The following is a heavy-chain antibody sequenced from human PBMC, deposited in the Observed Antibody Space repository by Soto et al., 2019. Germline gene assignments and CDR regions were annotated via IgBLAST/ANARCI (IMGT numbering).Heavy chain of an antibody. D-gene: IGHD3-10*01. J-gene: IGHJ5*02. CDR3: ARDPYYYGSGDKGGFDP. CDR2: IYHTGST. CDR1: GGSLSSTHW. Sequence: QVQLQESGPGLVKPSGTLSLTCAVSGGSLSSTHWWSWVRQPPRKGLEWIGDIYHTGSTNYNPSHKSRVTISVDKSNNQFSLNLSSVTAADTAVYYCARDPYYYGSGDKGGFDPWGQGTLVIVSS. V-gene: IGHV4-4*02.